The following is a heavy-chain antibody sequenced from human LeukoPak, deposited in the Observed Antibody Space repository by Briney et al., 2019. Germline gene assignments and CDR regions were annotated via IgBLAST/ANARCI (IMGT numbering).Heavy chain of an antibody. J-gene: IGHJ4*02. V-gene: IGHV3-21*01. CDR1: GFTFSSYT. Sequence: GESLRLSCAASGFTFSSYTMNWVRQAPGKGLEWVSSISSGSSYIYYADSVKGRFTIPRDNAKNSLYLQMNSLRAEDTAVYYCATTPAGWGQGTLVTVSS. CDR2: ISSGSSYI. CDR3: ATTPAG.